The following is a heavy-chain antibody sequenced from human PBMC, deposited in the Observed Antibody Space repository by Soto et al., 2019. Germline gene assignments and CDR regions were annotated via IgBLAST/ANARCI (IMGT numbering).Heavy chain of an antibody. D-gene: IGHD2-8*02. J-gene: IGHJ5*02. CDR1: GGSISSTNC. CDR3: ATLPPRIELAVLPIPT. Sequence: QVQLRESGPGPVKPSGTLSLSCTVSGGSISSTNCWTWVRQSPGKGLEWIGEIYHTGSTTYNPSLRGRVTMSVDKSNNQFSLKLRYVTAADTAMYYCATLPPRIELAVLPIPTWGQGTLVTVSA. V-gene: IGHV4-4*02. CDR2: IYHTGST.